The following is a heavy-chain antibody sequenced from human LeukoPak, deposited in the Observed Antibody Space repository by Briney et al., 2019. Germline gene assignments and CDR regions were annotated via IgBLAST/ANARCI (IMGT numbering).Heavy chain of an antibody. CDR3: ARQTLAAREPGDY. J-gene: IGHJ4*02. V-gene: IGHV5-51*01. Sequence: GESLKISCKGSGYRFTSYWIGWVPQMPGKGLEWMGIIYPGDSETYYSPSFQGQVTISADTSTSTAYLQWTSLKASDTAMYYCARQTLAAREPGDYWGQGTLVTVSS. CDR1: GYRFTSYW. CDR2: IYPGDSET. D-gene: IGHD6-6*01.